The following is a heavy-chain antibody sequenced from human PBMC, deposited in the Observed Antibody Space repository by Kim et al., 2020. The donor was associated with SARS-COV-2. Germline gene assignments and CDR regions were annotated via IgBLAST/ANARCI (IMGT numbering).Heavy chain of an antibody. Sequence: GGSLRLSCAASGFAFSGSAIHWVRQISGKGLEWIGRIRTKTNNYATIYLPSVNGRFTLSRDDAKNTAYLQMSSLQTEDTAVYYCIRAGISGDFQRWGQGTLVVVSS. CDR2: IRTKTNNYAT. CDR1: GFAFSGSA. D-gene: IGHD3-10*01. CDR3: IRAGISGDFQR. V-gene: IGHV3-73*01. J-gene: IGHJ1*01.